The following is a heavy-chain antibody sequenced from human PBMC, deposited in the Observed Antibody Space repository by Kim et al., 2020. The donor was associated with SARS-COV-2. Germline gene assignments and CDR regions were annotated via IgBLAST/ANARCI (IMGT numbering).Heavy chain of an antibody. D-gene: IGHD6-19*01. CDR1: GGSFSGYY. J-gene: IGHJ4*02. V-gene: IGHV4-34*01. CDR3: ARKKSRWAGALYLGHFDY. CDR2: INHSGST. Sequence: SETLSLTCAVYGGSFSGYYWSWIRQPPGKGLEWIGEINHSGSTNYNPSLKSRVTISVDTSKNQFSLKLSSVTAADTAVYYCARKKSRWAGALYLGHFDYWGQGTLVTVSS.